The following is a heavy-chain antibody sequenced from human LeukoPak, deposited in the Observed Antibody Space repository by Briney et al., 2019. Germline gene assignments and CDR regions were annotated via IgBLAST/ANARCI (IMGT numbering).Heavy chain of an antibody. D-gene: IGHD6-13*01. CDR3: ARGESSGWYYFSY. V-gene: IGHV4-61*02. J-gene: IGHJ4*02. CDR2: IYTSGST. CDR1: GGSISSGSYY. Sequence: SQTLSLTCTVSGGSISSGSYYWSWIRQPAGKGLEWIGRIYTSGSTNYNPSLKSRVTISVDTTKNQFSLKLSSVTAADTAVYYCARGESSGWYYFSYWGQGTLVTVSS.